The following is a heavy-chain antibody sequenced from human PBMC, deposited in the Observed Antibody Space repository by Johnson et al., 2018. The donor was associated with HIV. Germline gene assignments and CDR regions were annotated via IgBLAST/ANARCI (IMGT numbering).Heavy chain of an antibody. Sequence: QVQLVESGGGLVQPGGSLRLSCAASGFTFSDYYMSWIRQAPGKGLEWVSYITSTGITVYYAASVKGRFTISRDNAKNSVYLQMNSLEAEDTAVYYCARAPEVRGVDAFDVWGQGIVVTVSS. J-gene: IGHJ3*01. V-gene: IGHV3-11*04. D-gene: IGHD3-10*01. CDR1: GFTFSDYY. CDR3: ARAPEVRGVDAFDV. CDR2: ITSTGITV.